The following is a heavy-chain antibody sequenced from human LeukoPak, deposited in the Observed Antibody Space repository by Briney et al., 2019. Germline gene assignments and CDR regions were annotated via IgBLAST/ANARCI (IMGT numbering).Heavy chain of an antibody. CDR2: IYYSGST. CDR1: EFTVSRNY. D-gene: IGHD1-26*01. V-gene: IGHV3-66*01. J-gene: IGHJ4*02. Sequence: GGSLRLSCAASEFTVSRNYMTWVRQAPGKGLEWVSIIYYSGSTNYADSVKGRFTVSRDNSKNTVYLQMNSLRAEDTAVYYRASGESYWAFDYWGQGTLVTVSS. CDR3: ASGESYWAFDY.